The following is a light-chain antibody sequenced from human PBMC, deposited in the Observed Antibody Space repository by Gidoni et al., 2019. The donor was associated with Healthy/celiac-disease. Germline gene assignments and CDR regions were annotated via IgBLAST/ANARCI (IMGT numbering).Light chain of an antibody. Sequence: QSALTQPASVSASPGPSITLSCTGTSSDVGGYNYVSWYQQHPGKAPKLMIYDVSNRPAGVSNRFSGSKSGNTAALTISGLQAEDEADYYCSSYTSSSTLGVFGGGTKLTVL. CDR2: DVS. V-gene: IGLV2-14*01. CDR1: SSDVGGYNY. CDR3: SSYTSSSTLGV. J-gene: IGLJ2*01.